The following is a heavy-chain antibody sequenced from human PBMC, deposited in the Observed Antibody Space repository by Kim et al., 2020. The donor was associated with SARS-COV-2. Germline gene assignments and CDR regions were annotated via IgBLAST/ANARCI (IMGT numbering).Heavy chain of an antibody. Sequence: SETLSLTCTVSGGSISSYYWSWIRQSPGKGLEWIGFIYDSGSPTYNPSLESRSTISVDSSKTQFSLNLISVTAADPAVYYCARIRGYNNRFNFCYYMAVWGERATDTVSS. CDR3: ARIRGYNNRFNFCYYMAV. D-gene: IGHD1-1*01. V-gene: IGHV4-59*01. CDR1: GGSISSYY. J-gene: IGHJ6*03. CDR2: IYDSGSP.